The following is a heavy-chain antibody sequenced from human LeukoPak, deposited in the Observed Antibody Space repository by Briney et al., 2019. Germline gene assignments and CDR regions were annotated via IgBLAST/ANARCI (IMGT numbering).Heavy chain of an antibody. Sequence: SETLSLTCTVSGVSISSSSYYWGWIRQPPGKGLEWIGSIYYSGNTYYNPSLRSRVTISVDTSKNQFSLKLSSVTAADTAVYYCATVVTATQTFDYWGQGTLVTVSS. CDR3: ATVVTATQTFDY. V-gene: IGHV4-39*07. D-gene: IGHD2-21*02. CDR2: IYYSGNT. J-gene: IGHJ4*02. CDR1: GVSISSSSYY.